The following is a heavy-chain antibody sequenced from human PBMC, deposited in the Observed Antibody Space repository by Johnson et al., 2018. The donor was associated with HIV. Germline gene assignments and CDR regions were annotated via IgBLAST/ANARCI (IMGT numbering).Heavy chain of an antibody. CDR3: ARELWISSGENAFDF. CDR2: IHWNGGNA. D-gene: IGHD2-2*03. J-gene: IGHJ3*01. CDR1: GFTFDDYG. V-gene: IGHV3-20*04. Sequence: VQLVESGGGVVGHGGSLRLSCAASGFTFDDYGMSWVRQAPGKGLEWASGIHWNGGNAGYADSGKGGFPITRDNAKHYLYLKMNSLRVEDTALYYCARELWISSGENAFDFRGQGTMVTVSS.